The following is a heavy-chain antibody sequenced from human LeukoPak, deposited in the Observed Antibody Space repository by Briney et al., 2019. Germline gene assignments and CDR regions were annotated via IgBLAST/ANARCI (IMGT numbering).Heavy chain of an antibody. CDR3: AKGNYYDSSGYPDY. V-gene: IGHV3-23*01. J-gene: IGHJ4*02. D-gene: IGHD3-22*01. CDR2: ISGSGGST. Sequence: GGSLRLSCAASGSTFSSYAMSWVRQAPGKGLEWVSAISGSGGSTYYADSVKGRFTISRDNSKNTLHLQMNSLRAEDTAVYYCAKGNYYDSSGYPDYWGQGTPVTVSS. CDR1: GSTFSSYA.